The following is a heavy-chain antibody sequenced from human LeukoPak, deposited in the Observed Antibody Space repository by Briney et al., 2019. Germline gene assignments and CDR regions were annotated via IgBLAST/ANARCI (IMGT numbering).Heavy chain of an antibody. CDR3: AREYSSGSNDAFDI. D-gene: IGHD6-19*01. CDR2: INTDGSST. CDR1: GFTFSSYW. Sequence: GGSLRLSCAASGFTFSSYWMHWVRQAPGKGLVWVSRINTDGSSTSYADSVKGRFTISRDNAKNTLYLQMNSLRAEDTAVYYCAREYSSGSNDAFDIWGQGTMVTVSS. V-gene: IGHV3-74*01. J-gene: IGHJ3*02.